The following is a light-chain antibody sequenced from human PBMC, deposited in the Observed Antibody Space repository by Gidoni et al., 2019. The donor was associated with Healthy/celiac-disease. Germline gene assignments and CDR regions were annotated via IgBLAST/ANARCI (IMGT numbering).Light chain of an antibody. V-gene: IGKV3-15*01. CDR2: GAS. Sequence: EIVMTQSPATLSVSPGERATLSCRASQSVSSNLAWYQQKPGQAPRLLIYGASTRATGIPARFSGSGSGTEFTLTISSLQSEDFAVYYCQQYNNWPPGTFGGXTKVGIK. CDR1: QSVSSN. J-gene: IGKJ4*01. CDR3: QQYNNWPPGT.